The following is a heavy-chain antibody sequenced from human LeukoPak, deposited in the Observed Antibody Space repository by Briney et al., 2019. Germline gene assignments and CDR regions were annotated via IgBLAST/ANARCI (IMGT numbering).Heavy chain of an antibody. J-gene: IGHJ5*02. CDR3: AREVYCGGDCYPREDNWFDP. D-gene: IGHD2-21*02. CDR2: FDPEDGET. Sequence: ASVKVSCKVSGYTLTELSMHWVRQAPGKGLEWMGGFDPEDGETIYAQKFQGRVTMTEDTSTDTAYMELSSLRSEDTAVYYCAREVYCGGDCYPREDNWFDPWGQGTLVTVSS. V-gene: IGHV1-24*01. CDR1: GYTLTELS.